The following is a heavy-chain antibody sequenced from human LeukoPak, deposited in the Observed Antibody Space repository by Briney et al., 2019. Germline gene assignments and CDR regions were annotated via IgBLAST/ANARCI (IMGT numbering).Heavy chain of an antibody. D-gene: IGHD3-16*01. V-gene: IGHV4-39*01. CDR3: ARHGLGYYYYMDV. CDR1: GDSISSSSYY. J-gene: IGHJ6*03. CDR2: IYYTGTT. Sequence: SETLSLTCTVSGDSISSSSYYWGWIRPPPGKGLEWIGSIYYTGTTYYNPSLKSRVTISVDTSKNQFSLKVRPVTAADTAVYYCARHGLGYYYYMDVWGKGTTVTVSS.